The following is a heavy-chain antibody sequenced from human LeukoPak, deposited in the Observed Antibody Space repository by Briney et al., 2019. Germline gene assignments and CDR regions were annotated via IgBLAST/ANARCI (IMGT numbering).Heavy chain of an antibody. D-gene: IGHD2-2*01. V-gene: IGHV3-9*01. CDR1: GITFEDYA. J-gene: IGHJ4*02. Sequence: GGSLRLSCAASGITFEDYAMHWVRQAPGKGLEWVSGISWNSGSIGYADSAKGRFTISRDNAKNSLYLQMNNLRPEDTALYYCAKGQYTSLVLPDATWGQGTLVTVSS. CDR2: ISWNSGSI. CDR3: AKGQYTSLVLPDAT.